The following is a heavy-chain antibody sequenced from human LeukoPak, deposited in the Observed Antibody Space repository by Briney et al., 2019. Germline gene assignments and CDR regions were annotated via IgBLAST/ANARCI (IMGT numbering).Heavy chain of an antibody. Sequence: PGRSLTLSCAASGFTFSRLGMQWVRQAPGKGLEWVAVIHNDGTQGQYADSVKSRFTISKDNSQNTLYLQMNNLRDDDTAVYYCAKEGDEFRGYLDVWGKGTTVTVSS. V-gene: IGHV3-33*06. CDR3: AKEGDEFRGYLDV. J-gene: IGHJ6*03. CDR2: IHNDGTQG. CDR1: GFTFSRLG. D-gene: IGHD3-16*01.